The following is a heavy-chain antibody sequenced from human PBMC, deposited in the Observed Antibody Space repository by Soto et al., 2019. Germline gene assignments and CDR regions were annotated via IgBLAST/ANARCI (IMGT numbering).Heavy chain of an antibody. Sequence: SVKLSCKASGFSFTSSALQWGRQARGQRLEWIGWIVVGSGNTNYAQKFQERVTITRDMSTSTAYMELSSLRSEDTAVYYCAEDYYDSSGYYYGYWGQGTLVTVSS. J-gene: IGHJ4*02. V-gene: IGHV1-58*01. D-gene: IGHD3-22*01. CDR2: IVVGSGNT. CDR1: GFSFTSSA. CDR3: AEDYYDSSGYYYGY.